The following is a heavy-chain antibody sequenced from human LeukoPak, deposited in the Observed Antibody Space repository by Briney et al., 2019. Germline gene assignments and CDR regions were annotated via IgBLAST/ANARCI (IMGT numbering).Heavy chain of an antibody. Sequence: GGSLRLSCAASGFTFSDHYMDWVRQAPGKGLEWVGRARNKANSYTTEYAASVKGRITISRDDSKNSLYLQMNSLKTEDTAVYYCSRGPPDYWGQGTLVTVSS. CDR2: ARNKANSYTT. J-gene: IGHJ4*02. CDR1: GFTFSDHY. CDR3: SRGPPDY. V-gene: IGHV3-72*01.